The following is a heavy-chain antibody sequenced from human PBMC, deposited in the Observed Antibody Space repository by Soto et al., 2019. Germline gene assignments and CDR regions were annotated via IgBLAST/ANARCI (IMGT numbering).Heavy chain of an antibody. CDR2: ISAHNGNT. D-gene: IGHD1-1*01. CDR3: ARGRYGDY. Sequence: QVHLVQSGAEVKKPGASVKVSCKGSGYAFTTYGIAWVRQAPGQGLEWMGWISAHNGNTNYAQKLQGRATVTRDTSTSTAYMELRSLRSDDTAVYYCARGRYGDYWGQGALVTVSS. CDR1: GYAFTTYG. J-gene: IGHJ4*02. V-gene: IGHV1-18*01.